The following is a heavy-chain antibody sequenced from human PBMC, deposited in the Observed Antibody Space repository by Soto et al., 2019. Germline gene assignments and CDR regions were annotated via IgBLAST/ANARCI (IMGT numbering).Heavy chain of an antibody. CDR2: IYWDDDK. CDR3: AHAGDYDLLSFDH. Sequence: KESGPPLVRPAQTLTLTCAFSGFSLTTTHMGVAWIRQPTGKALEWLALIYWDDDKRYSPSLKNRLAISKDTSRNRVVLTITNMNPEDTGTYFCAHAGDYDLLSFDHWGPGTMVTVSS. J-gene: IGHJ4*02. V-gene: IGHV2-5*02. CDR1: GFSLTTTHMG. D-gene: IGHD4-17*01.